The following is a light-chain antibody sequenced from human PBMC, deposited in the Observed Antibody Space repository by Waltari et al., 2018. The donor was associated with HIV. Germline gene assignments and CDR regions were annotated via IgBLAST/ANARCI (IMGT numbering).Light chain of an antibody. V-gene: IGKV1-33*01. CDR3: QQFDTLPLT. J-gene: IGKJ4*01. CDR1: QDIRNF. Sequence: DIQMTLSPSSLSASVGDRVTITCQASQDIRNFLSWYQQKSGKAPNLLIYDVSNLETGVPSRFSGSGSGTQFNFTISSLQPEDFATYYCQQFDTLPLTFGGGTRVEIK. CDR2: DVS.